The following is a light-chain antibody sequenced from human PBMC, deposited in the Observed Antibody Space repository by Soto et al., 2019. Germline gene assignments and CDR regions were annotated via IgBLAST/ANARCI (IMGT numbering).Light chain of an antibody. CDR3: QKYGTSPPIT. J-gene: IGKJ5*01. CDR1: QSVSSSY. CDR2: GAS. V-gene: IGKV3-20*01. Sequence: VMTPSPATPSVSPGERATPPCRARQSVSSSYLAWYQQKPGQAPRLLIYGASSRATGIPDRFSGSGSGTDFTLTISRLEPEDSAVYYCQKYGTSPPITFGQGTRLEIK.